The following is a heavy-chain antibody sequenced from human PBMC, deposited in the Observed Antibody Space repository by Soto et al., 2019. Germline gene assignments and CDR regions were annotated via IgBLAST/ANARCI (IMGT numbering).Heavy chain of an antibody. CDR1: GFTFSDYY. Sequence: GGSLRLSCAASGFTFSDYYMSWIRQAPGKGLEWVSYISSSGSTIYYADSVKGRFTISRDNAKNSLYLQMNSLRAEDTAVYYCARDREYQLLGWFDPWGQGTLVTVSS. V-gene: IGHV3-11*01. CDR3: ARDREYQLLGWFDP. J-gene: IGHJ5*02. CDR2: ISSSGSTI. D-gene: IGHD2-2*01.